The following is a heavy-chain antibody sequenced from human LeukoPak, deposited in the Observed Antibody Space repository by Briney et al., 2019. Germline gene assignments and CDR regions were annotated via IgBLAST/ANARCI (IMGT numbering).Heavy chain of an antibody. V-gene: IGHV1-8*03. CDR1: GYTFTSYD. D-gene: IGHD6-13*01. CDR3: AKDLGGILQQLVPNNWFDP. CDR2: MNPNSGNT. Sequence: GASVKVSCKASGYTFTSYDINWVRQATGQGLEWMGWMNPNSGNTGYAQKFQGRVTITRNTSISTAYMELSSLRSEDTAVYYCAKDLGGILQQLVPNNWFDPWGQGTLVTVSS. J-gene: IGHJ5*02.